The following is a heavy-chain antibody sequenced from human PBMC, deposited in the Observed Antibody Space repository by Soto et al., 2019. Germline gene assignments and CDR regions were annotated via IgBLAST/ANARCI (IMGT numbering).Heavy chain of an antibody. D-gene: IGHD3-3*01. CDR1: GFTFSSYS. V-gene: IGHV3-48*02. CDR2: ISSSSSTI. CDR3: ARDYYDFWSGKEGVDY. Sequence: EVQLVESGGGLVQPGGSLRLSCAASGFTFSSYSMNWVRQAPGKGLEWVSYISSSSSTIYYADSVKVRFTISRDNAKNSLYLQMNSLRDEDTAVYYCARDYYDFWSGKEGVDYWGQGTLVTVSS. J-gene: IGHJ4*02.